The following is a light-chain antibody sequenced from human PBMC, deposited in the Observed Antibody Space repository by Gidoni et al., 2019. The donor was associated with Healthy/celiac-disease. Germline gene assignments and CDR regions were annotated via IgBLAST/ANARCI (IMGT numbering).Light chain of an antibody. CDR2: EDS. Sequence: SYEPTQPPLVSVSPGQTARLTCSGDALPKKYAYWYQQKSGQAPVLVIYEDSKRPPGIPERFSGSSSWTMATFTISGAQVEDEADYYCYSTDSSGNLVVFGGGTKLTVL. V-gene: IGLV3-10*01. CDR3: YSTDSSGNLVV. CDR1: ALPKKY. J-gene: IGLJ2*01.